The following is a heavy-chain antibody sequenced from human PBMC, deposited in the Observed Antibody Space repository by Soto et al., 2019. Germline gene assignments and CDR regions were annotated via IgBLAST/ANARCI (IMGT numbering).Heavy chain of an antibody. CDR2: IYWNDDK. D-gene: IGHD3-10*01. CDR1: GVSVNTGGVG. J-gene: IGHJ4*02. CDR3: THARRPTLTMARVRFRTDYFDY. Sequence: QITLKESGPTLVKPTQTLTLTCTVSGVSVNTGGVGVGWIRQTPGKALEWLALIYWNDDKRYNPSLKTRVTTTTDTSKNQVVLTLTNVDPVDTATYYCTHARRPTLTMARVRFRTDYFDYWGQGTLVTVSS. V-gene: IGHV2-5*01.